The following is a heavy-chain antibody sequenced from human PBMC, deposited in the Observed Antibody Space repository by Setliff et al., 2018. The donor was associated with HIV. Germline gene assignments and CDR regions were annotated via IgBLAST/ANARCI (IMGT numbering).Heavy chain of an antibody. Sequence: GASVKVSCKASGYSLTSYSINWVRQAPGQGLEWMGYINTNTGNPTYAQGFTGRFVFSVDTPVSTAYLQIFSLKAEDTAVYYCTREVLRFDYWGQGTLVTVSS. CDR2: INTNTGNP. CDR3: TREVLRFDY. D-gene: IGHD4-17*01. J-gene: IGHJ4*02. CDR1: GYSLTSYS. V-gene: IGHV7-4-1*01.